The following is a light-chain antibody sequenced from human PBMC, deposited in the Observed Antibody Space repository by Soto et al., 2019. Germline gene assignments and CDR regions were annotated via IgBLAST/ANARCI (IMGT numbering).Light chain of an antibody. CDR2: EVS. CDR3: CSYTSTNSRV. J-gene: IGLJ3*02. CDR1: SNDVGGYNY. V-gene: IGLV2-14*01. Sequence: QSVLTQPASMSGSPGQSITISCTGTSNDVGGYNYVSWYQQHPGKAPKLMIFEVSNRPSGVSNRFSGSKSGNTASLTISGIQAEDEAYYYCCSYTSTNSRVFGGGTKVTVL.